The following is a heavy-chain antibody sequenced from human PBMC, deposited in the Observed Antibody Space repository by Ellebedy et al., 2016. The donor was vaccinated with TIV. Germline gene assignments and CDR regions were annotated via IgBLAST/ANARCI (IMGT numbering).Heavy chain of an antibody. CDR3: ARRGTAVTDFDY. D-gene: IGHD4-17*01. V-gene: IGHV3-48*02. CDR2: ISDSSSTI. CDR1: GFTFSNYN. J-gene: IGHJ4*02. Sequence: GESLKISCAASGFTFSNYNMTWVRQAPGKGLEWVSYISDSSSTIYYADSVKGRFTISRDNAKNSLYLQMNSLRDEDTAVYYCARRGTAVTDFDYWGQGTLVTVSS.